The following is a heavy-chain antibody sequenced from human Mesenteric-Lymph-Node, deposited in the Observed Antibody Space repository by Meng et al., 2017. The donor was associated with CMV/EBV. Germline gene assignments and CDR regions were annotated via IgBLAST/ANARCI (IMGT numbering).Heavy chain of an antibody. CDR3: ARETDSSWRGVDS. J-gene: IGHJ4*02. CDR1: GFTFSNYC. V-gene: IGHV3-74*01. Sequence: GGSLRLSCAASGFTFSNYCMHWVRQAPGKGLVWVSRIKTEGRDTSYADSVKGRFTISRDNDKNTLYLQMNSLRIEDTALYYCARETDSSWRGVDSWGQGTLVTVSS. D-gene: IGHD6-13*01. CDR2: IKTEGRDT.